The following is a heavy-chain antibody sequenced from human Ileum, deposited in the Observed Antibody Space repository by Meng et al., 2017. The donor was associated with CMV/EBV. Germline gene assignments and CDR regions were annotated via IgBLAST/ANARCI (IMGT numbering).Heavy chain of an antibody. Sequence: GESLKISCAASGFTFSSYAMSWVRQAPGKGLEWVSAISGSGGSTYYADSVKGRFTISRDNSKNTLYLQMNSLRAEDTAVYYCAKGVHYDSSGLFDYWGPGTLVTVSS. CDR1: GFTFSSYA. CDR3: AKGVHYDSSGLFDY. CDR2: ISGSGGST. J-gene: IGHJ4*02. D-gene: IGHD3-22*01. V-gene: IGHV3-23*01.